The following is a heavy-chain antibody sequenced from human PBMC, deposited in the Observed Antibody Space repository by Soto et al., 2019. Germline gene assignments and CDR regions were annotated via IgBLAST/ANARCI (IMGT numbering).Heavy chain of an antibody. Sequence: GGSLRLSCAASGFTFSSYTMNWVRQAPGKGLEWVSYISSSSSFIYYADSVKGRFTISRDNANNTLYLQMNSLRDEDTAVYYCARATDFDYWGQGTLVTVSS. CDR2: ISSSSSFI. CDR1: GFTFSSYT. CDR3: ARATDFDY. J-gene: IGHJ4*02. V-gene: IGHV3-48*02.